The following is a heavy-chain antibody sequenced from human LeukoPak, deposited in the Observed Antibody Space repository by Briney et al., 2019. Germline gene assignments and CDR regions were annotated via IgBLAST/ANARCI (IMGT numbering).Heavy chain of an antibody. Sequence: GGSLRLSCAASGFTFSSYSMNWVRQAPGKGLEWVSYISSSSSTIYYADSVKGRFTISGDNAKNSLYLQMNSLRAEDTAVYYCAIIYLIVGATTFDYWGQGTLVTVSS. CDR2: ISSSSSTI. V-gene: IGHV3-48*01. CDR3: AIIYLIVGATTFDY. J-gene: IGHJ4*02. D-gene: IGHD1-26*01. CDR1: GFTFSSYS.